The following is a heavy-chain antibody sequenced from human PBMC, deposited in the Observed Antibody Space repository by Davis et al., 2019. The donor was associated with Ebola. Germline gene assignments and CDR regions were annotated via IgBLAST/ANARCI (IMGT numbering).Heavy chain of an antibody. CDR3: ARAGDTMVRGVIIGYYFDY. CDR2: INPSGGST. J-gene: IGHJ4*02. Sequence: ASVKVSCKASGYTFTSYYMHWVRQAPGQGLEWMGIINPSGGSTGYAQKFQGRVTMTRNTSISTAYMELSSLRSEDTAVYYCARAGDTMVRGVIIGYYFDYWGQGTLVTVSS. CDR1: GYTFTSYY. V-gene: IGHV1-46*01. D-gene: IGHD3-10*01.